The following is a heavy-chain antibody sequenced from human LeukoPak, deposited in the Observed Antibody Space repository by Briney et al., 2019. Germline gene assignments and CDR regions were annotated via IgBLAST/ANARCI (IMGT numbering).Heavy chain of an antibody. CDR2: IKQDGSEK. CDR1: GFTFSRYW. D-gene: IGHD1-7*01. V-gene: IGHV3-7*05. CDR3: ARDRNYDWFDP. J-gene: IGHJ5*02. Sequence: PGGSLRLSCAASGFTFSRYWMSWVRQAPGKGLEWVANIKQDGSEKYYVDSVKGRFTISRDNAKNSLYLQMNSLRAEDTAVYYCARDRNYDWFDPWGQGTLVTVSS.